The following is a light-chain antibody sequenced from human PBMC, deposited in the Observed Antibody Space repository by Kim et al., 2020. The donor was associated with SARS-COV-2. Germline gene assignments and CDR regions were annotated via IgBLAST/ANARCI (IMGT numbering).Light chain of an antibody. CDR3: QQRAKWPTVT. CDR2: DAS. Sequence: EIVLTQSPATLSLSPGERATLSCRASQSVGSYLAWYQQRPGQAPRLLIYDASNRATGIPARFSGSGSGTDFTLTINSLEPEDFAVYYCQQRAKWPTVTFGGGTKVDIK. J-gene: IGKJ4*01. V-gene: IGKV3-11*01. CDR1: QSVGSY.